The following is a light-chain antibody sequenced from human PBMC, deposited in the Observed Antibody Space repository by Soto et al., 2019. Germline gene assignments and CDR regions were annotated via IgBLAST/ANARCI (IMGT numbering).Light chain of an antibody. CDR2: DAS. Sequence: EIVLTQSPATLSLSPGESATLSCRASQSVNTFLAWYQQKRGQPPRLLIYDASNRASGTPARFSGGGSGTDFTLTISSLEPEDFATFYCQQRRNWPLTFGGGTKVEIK. CDR1: QSVNTF. CDR3: QQRRNWPLT. J-gene: IGKJ4*01. V-gene: IGKV3-11*01.